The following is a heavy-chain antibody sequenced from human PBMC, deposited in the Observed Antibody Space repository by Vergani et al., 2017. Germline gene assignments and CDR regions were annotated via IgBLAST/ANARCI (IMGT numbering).Heavy chain of an antibody. CDR2: IYYSGST. J-gene: IGHJ4*02. V-gene: IGHV4-30-4*08. CDR1: GGSISSGDYY. D-gene: IGHD3-10*01. CDR3: ARKMVVREDFDY. Sequence: QVQLQESGPGLVKPSQTLSLTCTVSGGSISSGDYYWNWIRQPPGKGLEWIGYIYYSGSTYYNPSLKSRCTISVDTSKNQFSLKLRSVTAADTAVYYCARKMVVREDFDYWGQGTLVTVSS.